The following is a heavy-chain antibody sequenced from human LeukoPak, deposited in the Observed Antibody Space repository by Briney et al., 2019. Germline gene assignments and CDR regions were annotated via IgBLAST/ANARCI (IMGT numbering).Heavy chain of an antibody. CDR1: GFTFSSYG. V-gene: IGHV3-21*01. Sequence: GGSLRLSCAASGFTFSSYGMNWVRQAPGKGLEWVSSTSSSSSYIYYADSVKGRFTTSRDNAKNSLYLQMNSLRAEDTAVYYCATSLRFLEWLLLDYWGQGTLVTVSS. CDR2: TSSSSSYI. J-gene: IGHJ4*02. CDR3: ATSLRFLEWLLLDY. D-gene: IGHD3-3*01.